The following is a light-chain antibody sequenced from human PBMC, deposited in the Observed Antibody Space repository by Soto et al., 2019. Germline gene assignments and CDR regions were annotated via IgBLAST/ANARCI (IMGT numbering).Light chain of an antibody. J-gene: IGLJ1*01. CDR3: SSSTSTNTYV. V-gene: IGLV2-14*01. CDR2: EVS. Sequence: QSVLTQPASVSGSPGQSITISCTGTSSDVGGYNYVSWYQQHPGKAPKLMIYEVSNRPSGVSNRFSGSKSGNTASLTISGLQAEDDADYYCSSSTSTNTYVFGPGTKQTVL. CDR1: SSDVGGYNY.